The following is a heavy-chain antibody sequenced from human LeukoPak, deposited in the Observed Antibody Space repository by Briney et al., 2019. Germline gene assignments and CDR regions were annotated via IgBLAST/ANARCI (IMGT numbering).Heavy chain of an antibody. CDR3: ATDLTYDYDSTGYYFDY. D-gene: IGHD3-22*01. CDR2: IYSGGST. Sequence: GGSLRLSCAASGFTVSSNYMSWVRQAPGKGLEWVSVIYSGGSTYYADSVKGRFTISRDNSKNTLYLQLNRLRAEDTATYYCATDLTYDYDSTGYYFDYWGQGTLVTVSS. V-gene: IGHV3-53*01. CDR1: GFTVSSNY. J-gene: IGHJ4*02.